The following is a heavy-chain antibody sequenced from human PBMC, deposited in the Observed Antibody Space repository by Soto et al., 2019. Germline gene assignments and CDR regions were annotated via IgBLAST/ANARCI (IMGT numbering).Heavy chain of an antibody. J-gene: IGHJ3*02. Sequence: GGSLRLSCAASGFTFSSYAMSWVRQAPGKGLEWVSAISGSGGSTYYADSVKGRFTISRDNSKNTLYLQMNSLRAEDTAVYYCAKDCSSTSCYPPDAFDIWGQGTMVTVSS. CDR3: AKDCSSTSCYPPDAFDI. CDR2: ISGSGGST. V-gene: IGHV3-23*01. CDR1: GFTFSSYA. D-gene: IGHD2-2*01.